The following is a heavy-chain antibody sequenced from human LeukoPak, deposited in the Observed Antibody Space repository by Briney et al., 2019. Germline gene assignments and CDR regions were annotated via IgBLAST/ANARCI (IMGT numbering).Heavy chain of an antibody. D-gene: IGHD6-13*01. J-gene: IGHJ6*02. CDR3: ASPYPGIAAAGNSYYYGMDV. V-gene: IGHV1-3*01. CDR1: GLTFSNYA. Sequence: GRSLRLSCAASGLTFSNYAMHWVRQAPGQRPEWMGWINAGNGNTKYSEKFQGRVTITRDTSASTAYMEVSSLRSEDTAVYYCASPYPGIAAAGNSYYYGMDVWGQGTTVTVSS. CDR2: INAGNGNT.